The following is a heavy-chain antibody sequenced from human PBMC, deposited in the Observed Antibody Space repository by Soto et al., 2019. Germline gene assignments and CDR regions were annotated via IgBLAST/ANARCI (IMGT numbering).Heavy chain of an antibody. J-gene: IGHJ6*02. CDR3: ATLNCSSSSCYIFYYGMDV. V-gene: IGHV3-73*01. CDR2: IRSKANNYAP. D-gene: IGHD2-2*01. Sequence: GGSMRLSCTSSVFSFSASTIQWVRQDSGKGLEWVGRIRSKANNYAPAYGASVKGRFTISRDDSKNTAYLQMNSLKTEDTAVYYCATLNCSSSSCYIFYYGMDVWGQGTTVTVSS. CDR1: VFSFSAST.